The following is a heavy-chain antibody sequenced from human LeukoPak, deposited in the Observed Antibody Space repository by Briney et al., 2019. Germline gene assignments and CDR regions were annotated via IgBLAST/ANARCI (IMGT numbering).Heavy chain of an antibody. CDR2: IYHSGST. CDR3: ARGLTSGYSSRWYEDY. Sequence: SETLSLTCTVSGYSISSGYYWGWIRQPPGKGLEWIGSIYHSGSTYYHPSLKSRINISVDTSKKQFSLKLSSVTAADTAVYYCARGLTSGYSSRWYEDYWGQGILVTVSS. D-gene: IGHD6-13*01. V-gene: IGHV4-38-2*02. CDR1: GYSISSGYY. J-gene: IGHJ4*02.